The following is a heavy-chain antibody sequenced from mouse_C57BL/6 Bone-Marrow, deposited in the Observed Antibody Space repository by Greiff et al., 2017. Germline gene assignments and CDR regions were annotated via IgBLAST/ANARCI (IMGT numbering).Heavy chain of an antibody. J-gene: IGHJ2*01. CDR3: ARDLFITTVGSDY. Sequence: VKLMESGAELARPGASVKLSCKASGYTFTSYGISWVKQRTGQGLEWIGEIYPRSGNTYYNEKFKGKATLTADKSSSTAYMELRSLTSEDSAVYFCARDLFITTVGSDYWGQGTTLTVSS. CDR2: IYPRSGNT. V-gene: IGHV1-81*01. CDR1: GYTFTSYG. D-gene: IGHD1-1*01.